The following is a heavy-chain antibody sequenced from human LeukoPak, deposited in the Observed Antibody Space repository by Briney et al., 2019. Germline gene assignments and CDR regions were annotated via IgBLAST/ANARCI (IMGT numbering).Heavy chain of an antibody. D-gene: IGHD2-15*01. CDR2: IYYSGST. CDR1: GGSISSGGYY. V-gene: IGHV4-31*03. J-gene: IGHJ4*02. Sequence: SQTLSLTCTVSGGSISSGGYYWSWIRQHPGKGLEWIGYIYYSGSTYYNPSLKSRVTISVDTSKNQFSLKLSSVTAADTAVYYCARLAGGYCSGGSCYLDYWGRGTLVTVSS. CDR3: ARLAGGYCSGGSCYLDY.